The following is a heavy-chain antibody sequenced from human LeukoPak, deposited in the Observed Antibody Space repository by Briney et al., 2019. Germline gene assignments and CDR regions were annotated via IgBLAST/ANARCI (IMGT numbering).Heavy chain of an antibody. D-gene: IGHD6-13*01. J-gene: IGHJ4*02. CDR3: AKDIEPAGLFLDY. Sequence: GGSLRLSCAASGFTFSSYWMTWVRQTPGKGLEWVANIKYGASEKDYLDSVKGRFTISRDNAKNSLYLQMNSLRAEDTAVYYCAKDIEPAGLFLDYWGRGTLVTVSS. CDR1: GFTFSSYW. V-gene: IGHV3-7*04. CDR2: IKYGASEK.